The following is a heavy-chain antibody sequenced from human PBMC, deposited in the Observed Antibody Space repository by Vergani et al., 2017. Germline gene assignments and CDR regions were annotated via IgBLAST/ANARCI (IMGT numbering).Heavy chain of an antibody. Sequence: QVQLVESGGGVVQPGRSLRLSCAASGFTFSSYGMHWVRQAPGKGLEWVAVISYDGSNKYYADSVKGRFTISRDNAKNSLYLQMNSLRDEDTAVYYCATLTTLAWYWGQGTLVTVSS. CDR1: GFTFSSYG. D-gene: IGHD4-11*01. CDR2: ISYDGSNK. V-gene: IGHV3-30*03. CDR3: ATLTTLAWY. J-gene: IGHJ4*02.